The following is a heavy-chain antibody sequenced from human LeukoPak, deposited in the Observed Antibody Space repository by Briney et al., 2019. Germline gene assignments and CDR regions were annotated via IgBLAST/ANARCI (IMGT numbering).Heavy chain of an antibody. CDR2: ISCSGDST. J-gene: IGHJ3*02. D-gene: IGHD2-15*01. CDR3: ALYCSGGRCYPIGGAFDI. Sequence: GASLRLSCAASGFTFSSYDMSWVRQAPGKGLEWVSAISCSGDSTYYVDSVKGRFTISRDNSKNTLYLQMNSLRAEDTAVYYCALYCSGGRCYPIGGAFDIWGRGTMVTVSS. V-gene: IGHV3-23*01. CDR1: GFTFSSYD.